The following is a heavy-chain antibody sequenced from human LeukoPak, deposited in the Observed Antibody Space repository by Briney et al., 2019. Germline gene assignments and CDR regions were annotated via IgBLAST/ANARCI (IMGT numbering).Heavy chain of an antibody. J-gene: IGHJ4*02. D-gene: IGHD3-10*01. CDR1: GFTFSSYW. CDR2: ISGSSSTI. CDR3: ARGGPERGFKFDY. Sequence: SGGSLRLSCAASGFTFSSYWMSWVRQAPGKGLEWVSYISGSSSTIYYADSVKGRFTISRDNAKNSLYLQMNSLRAEDTAVYYCARGGPERGFKFDYWGQGTLVTVSS. V-gene: IGHV3-48*01.